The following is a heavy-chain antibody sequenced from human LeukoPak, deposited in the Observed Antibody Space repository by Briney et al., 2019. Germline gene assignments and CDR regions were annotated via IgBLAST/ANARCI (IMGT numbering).Heavy chain of an antibody. Sequence: SETLSLTSAVYGESLNSYYWSWVRQPPGEGLEWIGEIYESGTTKYNPSLKSRVTISMVPSKQQFSLSLNSVTAADTAVYYCARGAWATRLGSWGLGTPVIVSS. CDR1: GESLNSYY. CDR3: ARGAWATRLGS. CDR2: IYESGTT. V-gene: IGHV4-34*01. J-gene: IGHJ4*02. D-gene: IGHD2-15*01.